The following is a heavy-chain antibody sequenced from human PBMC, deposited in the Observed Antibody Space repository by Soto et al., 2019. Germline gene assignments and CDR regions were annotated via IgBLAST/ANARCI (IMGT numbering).Heavy chain of an antibody. CDR1: GFSFTGYY. V-gene: IGHV1-2*02. J-gene: IGHJ4*02. D-gene: IGHD6-6*01. CDR2: INPNSGAT. Sequence: QVQLVQSGAEVKEPGASVKVSCKASGFSFTGYYMHWVRQAPGQGLEWMGWINPNSGATYSAQKFQGRVTMTRDKSISTAYMELSKLRSDDTAVYYCARLGGHSSSPGWGQGTLVTVSS. CDR3: ARLGGHSSSPG.